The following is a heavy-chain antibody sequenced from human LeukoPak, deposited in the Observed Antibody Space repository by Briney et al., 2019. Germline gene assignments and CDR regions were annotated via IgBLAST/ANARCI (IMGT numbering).Heavy chain of an antibody. D-gene: IGHD2-2*01. Sequence: GGSLRLSCAASGFTFSSYAMHWVRQAPGKGLEWVAVISYDGSNKYYADSVKGRFTISRDNSKNTLYLQMNSLTAEDTAVYYCAKGYCSGTSCYSGLDWGQGTLVTVSS. V-gene: IGHV3-30-3*01. CDR1: GFTFSSYA. CDR2: ISYDGSNK. CDR3: AKGYCSGTSCYSGLD. J-gene: IGHJ4*02.